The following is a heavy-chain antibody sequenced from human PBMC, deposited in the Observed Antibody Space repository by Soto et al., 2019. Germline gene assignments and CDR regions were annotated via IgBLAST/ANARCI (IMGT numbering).Heavy chain of an antibody. Sequence: SETLSLTCTVSGGSISSSSYYWGWIRQPPGKGLEWIGSIYYSGSTYYNPSLKSRVTISVDTSKNQFSLKLSSVTAADTAVYYCATETTVTTMHYCYYGMDVWGQGTTVTVSS. V-gene: IGHV4-39*01. CDR3: ATETTVTTMHYCYYGMDV. D-gene: IGHD4-17*01. J-gene: IGHJ6*02. CDR1: GGSISSSSYY. CDR2: IYYSGST.